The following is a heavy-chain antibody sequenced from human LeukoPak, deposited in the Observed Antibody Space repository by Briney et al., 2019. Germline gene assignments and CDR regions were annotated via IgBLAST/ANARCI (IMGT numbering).Heavy chain of an antibody. CDR1: GFSFSSYW. CDR3: ARDVYRDSSPDS. V-gene: IGHV3-7*01. D-gene: IGHD6-6*01. J-gene: IGHJ5*01. Sequence: GGSLRLSCAASGFSFSSYWMNWVRQLPGKGLEWLANIKQDGSQKYYVDSVKGRFTISRDNAKNSLYLQMNSLRAEDTAVYYWARDVYRDSSPDSWGQGTLVTVSS. CDR2: IKQDGSQK.